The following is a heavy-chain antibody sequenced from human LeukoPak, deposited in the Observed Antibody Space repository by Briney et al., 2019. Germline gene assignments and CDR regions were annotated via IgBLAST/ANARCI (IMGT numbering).Heavy chain of an antibody. CDR2: IYTSGST. Sequence: SETLSLTCTVSGGSISSGSYYWSWIRQPAGKGLEWIGRIYTSGSTNYNPSLKSRVTISVDTSKNQFSLQLSSLTAADTAVYYCAAGFDYWGQGTLVTVSS. V-gene: IGHV4-61*02. CDR3: AAGFDY. J-gene: IGHJ4*02. CDR1: GGSISSGSYY.